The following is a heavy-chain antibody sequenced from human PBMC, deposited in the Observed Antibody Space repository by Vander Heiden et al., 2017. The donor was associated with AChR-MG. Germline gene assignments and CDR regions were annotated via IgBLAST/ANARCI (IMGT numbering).Heavy chain of an antibody. CDR2: ISAYNGNT. J-gene: IGHJ6*01. CDR1: GYTFTSYG. D-gene: IGHD3-9*01. CDR3: ARDPHILTGYYLGTRYSPLLAGMDV. Sequence: QVQLVQSGAEVKKPGASVKVSCKASGYTFTSYGISWVRQAPGQGLEWMGWISAYNGNTNYAQKLQGRVTMTTDTSTSTAYMELRSLRSDDTAVYYCARDPHILTGYYLGTRYSPLLAGMDVWGQGTTVTVSS. V-gene: IGHV1-18*01.